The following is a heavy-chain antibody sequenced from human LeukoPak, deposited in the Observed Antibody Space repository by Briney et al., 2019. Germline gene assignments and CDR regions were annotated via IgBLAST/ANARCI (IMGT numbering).Heavy chain of an antibody. Sequence: PSETLSLTCTVSGYSISSGDYWGWIRQPPGKGLEWIGSIYHSGRTYYNPSLKSRVTISVDTSKNQVSLILTSVTAADTAIYYCARELRRDESWGQGTLVTVSS. V-gene: IGHV4-38-2*02. CDR2: IYHSGRT. CDR3: ARELRRDES. J-gene: IGHJ5*02. D-gene: IGHD4-17*01. CDR1: GYSISSGDY.